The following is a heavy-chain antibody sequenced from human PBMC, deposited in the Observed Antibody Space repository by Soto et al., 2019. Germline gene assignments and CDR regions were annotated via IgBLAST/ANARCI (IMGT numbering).Heavy chain of an antibody. CDR3: EPAVIPLSP. CDR2: IRTKSNNYAT. V-gene: IGHV3-73*01. Sequence: PGESLKISCATSGVLFSGSTMQWVRQAAGKGPEWVGRIRTKSNNYATSYAAAVEGRFTISRDDSQNRAYLEINNLKIDDTAVYYCEPAVIPLSPWGQGTPVTVPQ. CDR1: GVLFSGST. J-gene: IGHJ4*02. D-gene: IGHD2-21*01.